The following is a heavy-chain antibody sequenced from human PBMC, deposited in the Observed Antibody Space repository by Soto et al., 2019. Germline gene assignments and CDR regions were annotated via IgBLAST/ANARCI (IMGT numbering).Heavy chain of an antibody. V-gene: IGHV1-46*01. Sequence: ASVKVSCKASGYTFTNYYMHWVRQAPGQGLEWMGIINPSGGSTSYARKFQGRVTMTRDTSTSTVYMELSSLRSEDAAVYYCAKDGVAGTYYFDHWSQGTLVTVSS. CDR1: GYTFTNYY. CDR2: INPSGGST. D-gene: IGHD6-19*01. CDR3: AKDGVAGTYYFDH. J-gene: IGHJ4*02.